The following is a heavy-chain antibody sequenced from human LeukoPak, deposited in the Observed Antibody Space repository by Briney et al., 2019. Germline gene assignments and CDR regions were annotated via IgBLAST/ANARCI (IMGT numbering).Heavy chain of an antibody. CDR2: INPNSGGT. CDR3: ARGSSSTWFHRAFDI. Sequence: ASVKVSCKASGYTFTGYYIHWVRQAPGQGPEWMGWINPNSGGTKYAQNFQGRITMTRDTSIHTVYMELSRVRSDDTAIYYCARGSSSTWFHRAFDIWGQGTMVTVSS. J-gene: IGHJ3*02. CDR1: GYTFTGYY. D-gene: IGHD6-13*01. V-gene: IGHV1-2*02.